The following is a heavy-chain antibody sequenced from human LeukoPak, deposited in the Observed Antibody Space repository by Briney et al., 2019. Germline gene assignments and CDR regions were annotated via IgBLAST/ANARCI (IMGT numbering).Heavy chain of an antibody. CDR1: GGSISSTSYY. CDR2: IFYSGRT. CDR3: ARGQKYRNGYTVTELGSGYFAY. D-gene: IGHD5-18*01. V-gene: IGHV4-61*01. Sequence: SETLSLTCTVSGGSISSTSYYWNWIRQTPGKGLEWIGYIFYSGRTHYNPSLKSRVTISVDTSKNQFSLTLSSVTTADTAVYYCARGQKYRNGYTVTELGSGYFAYWGQGTLVTVSS. J-gene: IGHJ4*02.